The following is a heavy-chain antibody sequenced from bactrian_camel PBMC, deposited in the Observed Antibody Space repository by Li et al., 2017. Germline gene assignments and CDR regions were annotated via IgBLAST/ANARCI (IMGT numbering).Heavy chain of an antibody. D-gene: IGHD4*01. Sequence: HVQLVESGGGSVQTGGSLRLSCVVSGHSRGSNCVGWYRLPPGRAPAEREGIAAIRRSGGETWYADSVKGRFTISGDNAKNTVVLQMNNLEPDDPAMYFCAVATRYYKMRGSCSLRSDDYTDWSPGTQVTVS. V-gene: IGHV3-3*01. CDR1: GHSRGSNC. CDR2: IRRSGGET. J-gene: IGHJ4*01.